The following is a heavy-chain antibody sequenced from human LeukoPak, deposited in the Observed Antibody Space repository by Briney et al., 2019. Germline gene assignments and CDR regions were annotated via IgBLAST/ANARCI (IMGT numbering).Heavy chain of an antibody. CDR3: ARVVKSGPSHYFDN. V-gene: IGHV3-74*01. D-gene: IGHD3-3*01. Sequence: GGSLRLSCAASGFTFSSYWMHWVRQAPGKGLVWVSRINSDGSSTSYADSVKGRFTISRDNAKNTLYLQMNSLRAGDTAVYYCARVVKSGPSHYFDNWGQGTLVTVSS. CDR1: GFTFSSYW. J-gene: IGHJ4*02. CDR2: INSDGSST.